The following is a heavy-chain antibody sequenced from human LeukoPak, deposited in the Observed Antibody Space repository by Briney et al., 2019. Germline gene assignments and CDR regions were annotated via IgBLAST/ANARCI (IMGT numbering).Heavy chain of an antibody. J-gene: IGHJ4*02. CDR2: ISGSGGST. CDR3: VKDPRSSWDY. D-gene: IGHD6-13*01. V-gene: IGHV3-23*01. CDR1: GFSFSSYG. Sequence: GGSLRLSCTASGFSFSSYGMSWVRQAPGKGLEWVAVISGSGGSTKYADSVKGRFTISRDFLKSTVYLQMNSLRAEDTAVYYCVKDPRSSWDYWGQGTLVTVSS.